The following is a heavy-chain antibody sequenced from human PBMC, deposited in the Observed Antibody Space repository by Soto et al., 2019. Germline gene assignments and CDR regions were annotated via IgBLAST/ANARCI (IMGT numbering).Heavy chain of an antibody. CDR2: INAGNGNT. CDR3: ARDGWGF. Sequence: QVQLVQSGAEVKKPGASVKVSCKASGYTFTSYAMHWVRQAPGQRLEWMGWINAGNGNTKYSQKFQGRVTITRDTFASTAYMEMSSLRSAGTEVYYWARDGWGFWGQGTLVTVSA. D-gene: IGHD3-16*01. CDR1: GYTFTSYA. V-gene: IGHV1-3*01. J-gene: IGHJ4*02.